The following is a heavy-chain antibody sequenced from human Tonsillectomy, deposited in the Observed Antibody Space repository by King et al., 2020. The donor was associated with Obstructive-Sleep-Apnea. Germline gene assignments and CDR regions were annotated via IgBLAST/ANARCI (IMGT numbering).Heavy chain of an antibody. CDR3: ARDHCSSTSCPYNWFDP. J-gene: IGHJ5*02. D-gene: IGHD2-2*01. CDR1: GVTFSSYA. V-gene: IGHV1-69*09. Sequence: QLVQSGAEVKKPGSSVKVSCKASGVTFSSYAISWVRQAPGQGLEWMGRIIPILGIANYAQKFQGRVTITADKSTRTAYMVLSSLRSEDTAVYYCARDHCSSTSCPYNWFDPWGQGTLVTVSS. CDR2: IIPILGIA.